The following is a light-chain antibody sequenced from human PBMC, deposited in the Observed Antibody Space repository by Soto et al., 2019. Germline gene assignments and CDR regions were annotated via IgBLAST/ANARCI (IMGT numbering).Light chain of an antibody. CDR3: EQYGSLGT. CDR1: QSFSSSY. V-gene: IGKV3-20*01. J-gene: IGKJ1*01. Sequence: ENVLTQSPGTLSLSPGERATLSCRASQSFSSSYLAWYQQKPGQAPRLLIYGTSTRATGVPDRFSGSGSQTDVTLTISRLEPEDFAVYYCEQYGSLGTVGQGTRVEIK. CDR2: GTS.